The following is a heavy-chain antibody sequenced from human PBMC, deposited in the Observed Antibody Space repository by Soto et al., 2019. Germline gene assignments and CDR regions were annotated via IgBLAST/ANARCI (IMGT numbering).Heavy chain of an antibody. Sequence: GGSLILSCAASGFTFSSYAMSWVRQAPGKGLEWVSGISGSGGRTYYADPVKGRFTISRDNSKNTLYLQMNSLRAEDTAVYYCAKIMGYSYYYDLDVWGQGTTVNVAS. V-gene: IGHV3-23*01. CDR3: AKIMGYSYYYDLDV. CDR1: GFTFSSYA. D-gene: IGHD2-8*01. CDR2: ISGSGGRT. J-gene: IGHJ6*02.